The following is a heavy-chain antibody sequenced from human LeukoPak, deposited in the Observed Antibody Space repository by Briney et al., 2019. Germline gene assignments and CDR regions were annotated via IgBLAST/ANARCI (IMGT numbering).Heavy chain of an antibody. J-gene: IGHJ3*02. V-gene: IGHV4-59*08. Sequence: PSETLSLTCTVSGGSISSYYWSWIRQPPGKGLEWIGYIYYSGSTNYNPSLKSRVTISVDTSKNHFSLNLTSVTAADTAVYYCARISPGAGLSFDIWGQGTVVTVSS. CDR3: ARISPGAGLSFDI. CDR2: IYYSGST. CDR1: GGSISSYY. D-gene: IGHD6-19*01.